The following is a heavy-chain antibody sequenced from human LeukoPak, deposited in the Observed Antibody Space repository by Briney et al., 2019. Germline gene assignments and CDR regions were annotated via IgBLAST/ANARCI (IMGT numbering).Heavy chain of an antibody. CDR3: ARDSIAAVFDY. CDR1: GGSVSSSAYY. J-gene: IGHJ4*02. V-gene: IGHV4-39*02. Sequence: SETLSLTCTVSGGSVSSSAYYWGWIRQPPEKGLEWIGNIYYSGSTNYNPSLKSRVTISVDTSKNQFSLQLNSVTPEDTAVYYCARDSIAAVFDYWGQGTLVTVSS. CDR2: IYYSGST. D-gene: IGHD6-13*01.